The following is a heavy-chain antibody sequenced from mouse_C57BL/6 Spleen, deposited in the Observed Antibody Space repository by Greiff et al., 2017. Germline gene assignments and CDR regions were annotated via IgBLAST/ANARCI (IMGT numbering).Heavy chain of an antibody. CDR1: GFTFSDYY. V-gene: IGHV5-16*01. Sequence: DVKLVEPEGGLVQPGSSMKLSCKASGFTFSDYYMAWVRQVPEKGLEWVANINHDGSSTYYLDSLKSRFIISGDNATNILYLQMSSLKSEDTATYYCARDHYAMDYWGQGTSVTVSS. J-gene: IGHJ4*01. CDR3: ARDHYAMDY. CDR2: INHDGSST.